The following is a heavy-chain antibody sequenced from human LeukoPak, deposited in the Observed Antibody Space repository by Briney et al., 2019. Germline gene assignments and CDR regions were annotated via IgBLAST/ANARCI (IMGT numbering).Heavy chain of an antibody. D-gene: IGHD3-22*01. V-gene: IGHV4-59*01. CDR2: IYYSGST. CDR1: GGSISSYY. CDR3: ARVVSHYYDSSGYYFRKNDAFDI. J-gene: IGHJ3*02. Sequence: SETLSLTCTVSGGSISSYYWSWIRQPPGKGLEWIGYIYYSGSTNYNPSLKSRVTISVDTSKNQFSLKLSSVTAADTAVYYCARVVSHYYDSSGYYFRKNDAFDIWGQGTMVTVSS.